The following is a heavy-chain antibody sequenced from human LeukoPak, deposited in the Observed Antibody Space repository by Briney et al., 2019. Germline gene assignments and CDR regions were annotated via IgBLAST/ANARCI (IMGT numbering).Heavy chain of an antibody. V-gene: IGHV3-21*01. CDR1: GFTFSTYT. CDR2: ISSSSTYI. D-gene: IGHD4/OR15-4a*01. Sequence: PGGSLRLSCAASGFTFSTYTMNWVRQAPGKRLEWVSSISSSSTYIYYADSVKGRFTISRDNAKNSLYLQMNSLRAEDTAVYYCARDEVYGEQYYFDYWGQGTLVTVSS. CDR3: ARDEVYGEQYYFDY. J-gene: IGHJ4*02.